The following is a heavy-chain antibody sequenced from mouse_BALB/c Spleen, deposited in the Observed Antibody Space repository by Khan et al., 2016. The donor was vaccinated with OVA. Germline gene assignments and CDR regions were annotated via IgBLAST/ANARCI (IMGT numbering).Heavy chain of an antibody. CDR3: TRLAYYYDSEGFAY. V-gene: IGHV5-6*01. CDR2: VSTGGSYT. D-gene: IGHD1-1*01. Sequence: EVELVESGGDLVKPGGSLKLSCAASGFTFSTYGMSWVRQAPDKRLEWVATVSTGGSYTYYPDSVKGRFTISRDNAKNTLYLQMSGLRSEDTAMVYCTRLAYYYDSEGFAYWGQGTLVIVSA. CDR1: GFTFSTYG. J-gene: IGHJ3*01.